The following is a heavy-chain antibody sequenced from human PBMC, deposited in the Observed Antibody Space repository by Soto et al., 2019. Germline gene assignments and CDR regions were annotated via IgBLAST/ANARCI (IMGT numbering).Heavy chain of an antibody. V-gene: IGHV1-69*06. Sequence: SVKVSFKVSGGTFNIRWVRQAPGQGLEWMGGIIPVIDTANYARKFQGRVVISADRATNIVYMEMMSLTLEDTAVYYCARGSGADAFDIWGQGTMVTVSS. CDR3: ARGSGADAFDI. J-gene: IGHJ3*02. D-gene: IGHD7-27*01. CDR1: GGTFN. CDR2: IIPVIDTA.